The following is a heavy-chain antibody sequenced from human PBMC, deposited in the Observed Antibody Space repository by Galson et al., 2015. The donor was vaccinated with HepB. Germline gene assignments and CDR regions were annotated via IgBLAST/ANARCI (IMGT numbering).Heavy chain of an antibody. CDR1: GFTVSSNY. V-gene: IGHV3-53*01. CDR3: ARVGGQLVLLSYYYYMDV. CDR2: IYSGGST. J-gene: IGHJ6*03. Sequence: SLRLSCAASGFTVSSNYMSWVRQAPGKGLEWVSVIYSGGSTYYADSVKGRFTISRDNSKNTLYLQMNSLRAEDTAVYYCARVGGQLVLLSYYYYMDVWGKGTTVTVSS. D-gene: IGHD6-6*01.